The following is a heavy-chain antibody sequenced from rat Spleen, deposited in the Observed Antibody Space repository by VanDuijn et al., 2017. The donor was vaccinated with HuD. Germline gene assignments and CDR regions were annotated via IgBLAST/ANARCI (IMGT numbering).Heavy chain of an antibody. CDR2: ISYDGSRT. Sequence: EVQLVESGGGLVQPGRSLKLSCAASGFTFSNYGMAWVRQAPTKGLEWVATISYDGSRTYYRDSVKGRFTIYSDNAKSTLYLQMDSLRSEDTATYYCVRGDYYSGDLVESGGQGV. CDR1: GFTFSNYG. V-gene: IGHV5-29*01. CDR3: VRGDYYSGDLVES. D-gene: IGHD1-1*01. J-gene: IGHJ2*01.